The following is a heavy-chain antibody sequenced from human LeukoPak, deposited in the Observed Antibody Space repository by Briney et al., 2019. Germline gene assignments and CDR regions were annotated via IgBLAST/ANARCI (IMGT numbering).Heavy chain of an antibody. J-gene: IGHJ4*02. CDR3: DHAMAVAGLIDY. CDR2: IKEDGSDK. D-gene: IGHD6-19*01. V-gene: IGHV3-7*01. CDR1: GFTFSRYW. Sequence: GGSLRLSCAASGFTFSRYWMTWVRQAPGKGLEWLANIKEDGSDKYYVDSVEGRFTISRDNAKNSLYLQMNSLRAEDTAVYARDHAMAVAGLIDYWGQGTLVTVSS.